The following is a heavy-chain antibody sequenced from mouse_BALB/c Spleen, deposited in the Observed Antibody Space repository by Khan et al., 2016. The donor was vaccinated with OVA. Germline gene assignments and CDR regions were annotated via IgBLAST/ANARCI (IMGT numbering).Heavy chain of an antibody. CDR2: IFPGTGTT. CDR3: ARGYFGNYEFAY. D-gene: IGHD2-1*01. Sequence: QVQLQQSGAEVVKPGASVNLSCKTSGYTFTNYWIQWVKQRPGQGLGWSGEIFPGTGTTYYNENFKDKATLTIDTSSTTAHMQRSSLTSEDSAVYFCARGYFGNYEFAYWGQGTLVTVSA. CDR1: GYTFTNYW. V-gene: IGHV1S132*01. J-gene: IGHJ3*01.